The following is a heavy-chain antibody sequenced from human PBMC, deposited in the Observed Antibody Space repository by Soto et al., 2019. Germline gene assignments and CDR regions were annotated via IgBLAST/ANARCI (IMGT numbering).Heavy chain of an antibody. V-gene: IGHV4-30-4*01. D-gene: IGHD3-3*01. Sequence: QVQLQESGPGLVKPSQTLSLTCTVSGGSISSGDYYWSWIRQPPGKGLEWIGYIYYSGSTYYNPSLSSRVTISVDTSMNQFSLKLSSVTATATAVYYCARLQRVWSGSYPSYYFYYWGQGTLVNVAS. CDR1: GGSISSGDYY. CDR3: ARLQRVWSGSYPSYYFYY. J-gene: IGHJ4*02. CDR2: IYYSGST.